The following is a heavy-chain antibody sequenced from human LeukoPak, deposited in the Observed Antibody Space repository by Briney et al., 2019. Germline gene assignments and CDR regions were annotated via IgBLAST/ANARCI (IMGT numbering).Heavy chain of an antibody. V-gene: IGHV4-39*01. J-gene: IGHJ4*02. CDR1: GGSISSSSYY. CDR3: ASLGGATPFDY. D-gene: IGHD1-26*01. Sequence: TSETLSLTCTVSGGSISSSSYYWGWIRQPPGKGLEWIGSIYYSGSTYYNPSLKSRVTISVDTSKNQFSLKLSSVTAADTAVYYCASLGGATPFDYWGQGTLVTVSS. CDR2: IYYSGST.